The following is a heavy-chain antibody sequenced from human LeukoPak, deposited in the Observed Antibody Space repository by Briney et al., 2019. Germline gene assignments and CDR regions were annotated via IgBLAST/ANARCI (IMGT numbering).Heavy chain of an antibody. CDR3: ARLGYCSSTSCYTYAY. D-gene: IGHD2-2*02. CDR1: GGTFSSYA. CDR2: IIPIFGTA. Sequence: SVKVSCKASGGTFSSYAISWVRQAPGQGLEWMGGIIPIFGTANYAQKFQGRVTITADESTSTAYMELSSLRSEDAAVYYCARLGYCSSTSCYTYAYWGQGTLVTVSS. V-gene: IGHV1-69*13. J-gene: IGHJ4*02.